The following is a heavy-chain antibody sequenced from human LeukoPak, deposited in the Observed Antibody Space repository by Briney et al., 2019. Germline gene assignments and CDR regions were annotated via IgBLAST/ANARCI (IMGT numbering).Heavy chain of an antibody. CDR1: GFTFSSYS. Sequence: GGSLRLSCAASGFTFSSYSMNWVRQAPGKGLEWLSYISSSSSIIYYADSVKGRFTISRDNAKNSLYLQMNSLRDEDTAVYYCAKSDTYRFDYWGQGTLVTVSS. J-gene: IGHJ4*02. CDR2: ISSSSSII. V-gene: IGHV3-48*02. CDR3: AKSDTYRFDY. D-gene: IGHD2-21*02.